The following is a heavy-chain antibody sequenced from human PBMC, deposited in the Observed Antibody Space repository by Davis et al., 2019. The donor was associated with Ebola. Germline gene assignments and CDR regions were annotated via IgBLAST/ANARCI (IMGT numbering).Heavy chain of an antibody. CDR1: GYSFVTYG. CDR2: ISAFKGKT. D-gene: IGHD3-9*01. V-gene: IGHV1-18*04. Sequence: AASVKVSCKAFGYSFVTYGISWVRQAPGQGLEWMGWISAFKGKTHYAQKFQGRMTLTTDTSTSTAYMELESLRSDDTAVYYCARSTYDILIDFDFWGQGTLVTVSS. CDR3: ARSTYDILIDFDF. J-gene: IGHJ4*02.